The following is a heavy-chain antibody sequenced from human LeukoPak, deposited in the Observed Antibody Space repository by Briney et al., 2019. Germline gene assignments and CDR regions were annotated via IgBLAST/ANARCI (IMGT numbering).Heavy chain of an antibody. D-gene: IGHD3-22*01. CDR2: IYTIRST. CDR3: ARDLVNYDRSGYYYGGPFAY. J-gene: IGHJ4*02. V-gene: IGHV4-61*02. Sequence: SQTLSLTCTVSGRSISSGSYFWRSIRQAAGKGLVRNSSIYTIRSTNYNPCLKTRVTITVHTSNNQSSLKLSSVTAAASAVYYCARDLVNYDRSGYYYGGPFAYWGQGTLVTVSS. CDR1: GRSISSGSYF.